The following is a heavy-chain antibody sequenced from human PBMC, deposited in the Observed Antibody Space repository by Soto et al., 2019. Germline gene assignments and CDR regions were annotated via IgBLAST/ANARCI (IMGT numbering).Heavy chain of an antibody. Sequence: QGQLQESGPGLVKPSQTLSLTCTVSGGSISNGGYYWTWILEHPGKGLEWIGYIYYSGSTYYNPSLKSRVTIPVNTSKNQFSVKLSSVTAAYTTLYYCARVLSVTLFDNWGQGTLVTVSS. CDR2: IYYSGST. D-gene: IGHD4-17*01. V-gene: IGHV4-31*03. J-gene: IGHJ4*02. CDR3: ARVLSVTLFDN. CDR1: GGSISNGGYY.